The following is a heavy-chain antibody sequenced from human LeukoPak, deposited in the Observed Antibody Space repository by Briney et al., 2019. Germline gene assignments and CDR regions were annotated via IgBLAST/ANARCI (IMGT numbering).Heavy chain of an antibody. CDR1: GFIFSNYA. J-gene: IGHJ4*02. CDR3: AREYCSGGSCYSRYDY. Sequence: GGSLRLSCAASGFIFSNYAMSWVRQAPGKGLEWVSAISGSGGSTYYADSVKGRFTISRDNSKNTLYLQMNSLRAEDTAVYYCAREYCSGGSCYSRYDYWGQGTLVTVSS. V-gene: IGHV3-23*01. CDR2: ISGSGGST. D-gene: IGHD2-15*01.